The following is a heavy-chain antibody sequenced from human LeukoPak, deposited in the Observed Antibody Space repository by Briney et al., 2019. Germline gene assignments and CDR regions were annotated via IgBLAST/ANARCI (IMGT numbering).Heavy chain of an antibody. CDR1: GFTFTSHS. CDR2: ITSSSSTI. CDR3: ARTTEYRRPLDY. Sequence: GGSLRLSCAASGFTFTSHSMNWVRQAPGKGLEWISYITSSSSTIYYADSVKGRFTISRDNAKNSLYLQMNSLRSEDTAVYYCARTTEYRRPLDYWGQGTLVTVSS. J-gene: IGHJ4*02. D-gene: IGHD2/OR15-2a*01. V-gene: IGHV3-48*01.